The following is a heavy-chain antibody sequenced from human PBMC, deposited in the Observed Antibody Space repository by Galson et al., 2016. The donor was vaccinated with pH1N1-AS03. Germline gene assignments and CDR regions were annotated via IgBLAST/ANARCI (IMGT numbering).Heavy chain of an antibody. D-gene: IGHD4-23*01. V-gene: IGHV1-69*05. CDR2: IIPIFGNS. CDR1: GGTFNKYA. CDR3: VRGDGGNKFNL. J-gene: IGHJ5*02. Sequence: QSGAEVKEPGASVKVSCKASGGTFNKYAITWVRQAPGQGLEWMGGIIPIFGNSDYAQKFQGRVTISTDKSTTTAYMELSSLRSEDPATYYCVRGDGGNKFNLWGQGTLVTVSS.